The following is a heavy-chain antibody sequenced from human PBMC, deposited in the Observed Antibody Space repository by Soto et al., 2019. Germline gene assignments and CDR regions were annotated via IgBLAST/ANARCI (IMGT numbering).Heavy chain of an antibody. Sequence: KPSETLSLTCAVSGGSISSGGYSWSWIRQPPGKGLEWIGYIYHSGSTYYNPSLKSRVTISVDRSKNQFSLKLSSVTAADTAVYYCARGNTVTRFDYWGQGTLVTVSS. D-gene: IGHD4-17*01. CDR2: IYHSGST. CDR1: GGSISSGGYS. V-gene: IGHV4-30-2*01. CDR3: ARGNTVTRFDY. J-gene: IGHJ4*02.